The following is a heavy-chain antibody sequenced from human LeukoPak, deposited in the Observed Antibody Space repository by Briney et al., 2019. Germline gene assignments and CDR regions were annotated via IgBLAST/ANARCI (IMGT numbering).Heavy chain of an antibody. CDR1: GFTFSSSA. CDR2: ISGSGGST. D-gene: IGHD1-26*01. J-gene: IGHJ4*02. V-gene: IGHV3-23*01. CDR3: ATLSGYFHH. Sequence: GXLRLSXAASGFTFSSSAMSWVRQAPGKGLEWVSTISGSGGSTYYADSVKGRFTISRDTSKTTLYLQMNSLRAEDAAIYYCATLSGYFHHWGQGTLVTV.